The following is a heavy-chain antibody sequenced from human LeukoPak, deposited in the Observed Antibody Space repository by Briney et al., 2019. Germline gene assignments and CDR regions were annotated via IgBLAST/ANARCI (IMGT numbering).Heavy chain of an antibody. J-gene: IGHJ4*02. CDR1: GGSVSSGSYY. D-gene: IGHD6-13*01. CDR2: IYYSGST. Sequence: PSETLSLTCTVSGGSVSSGSYYWSWIRQPPGKGLEWIGYIYYSGSTNYNPSLKSRVTISVDTSKNQFSLKLSSVTAADTAVYYCARDSSSWSYWGQGTLVTVSS. CDR3: ARDSSSWSY. V-gene: IGHV4-61*01.